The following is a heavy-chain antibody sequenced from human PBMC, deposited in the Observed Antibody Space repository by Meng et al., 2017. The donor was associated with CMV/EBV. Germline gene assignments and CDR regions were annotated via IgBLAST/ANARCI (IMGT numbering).Heavy chain of an antibody. CDR3: ARDQFMYSSSFGGMDV. J-gene: IGHJ6*02. CDR1: GFTFSSYA. D-gene: IGHD6-6*01. V-gene: IGHV3-30*04. CDR2: ISYDGSNK. Sequence: GESLKISCAASGFTFSSYAMHWVRQAPGKGLEWVAVISYDGSNKYYADYVKGRFTISRDNSKNTLYLQMNSLRAEDTAVYYCARDQFMYSSSFGGMDVWGQGTTVTVSS.